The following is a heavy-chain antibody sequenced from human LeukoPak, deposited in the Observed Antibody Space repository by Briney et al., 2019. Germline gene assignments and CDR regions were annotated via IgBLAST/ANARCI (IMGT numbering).Heavy chain of an antibody. Sequence: GGSLRLSCAASGFAFSSYAMSWVRQAPGKGLEWVSGISGSGGSTYYADSVKGRFTISRDNSKNTLYLQMNSLRAEDTAVYYCAKDERMITFGGVIVIVDWGQGTLVTVPS. J-gene: IGHJ4*02. D-gene: IGHD3-16*02. CDR3: AKDERMITFGGVIVIVD. CDR1: GFAFSSYA. CDR2: ISGSGGST. V-gene: IGHV3-23*01.